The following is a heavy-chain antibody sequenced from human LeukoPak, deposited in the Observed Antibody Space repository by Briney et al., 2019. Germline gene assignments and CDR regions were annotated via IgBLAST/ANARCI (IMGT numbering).Heavy chain of an antibody. V-gene: IGHV4-59*01. CDR3: ARGNLEMAAVDY. Sequence: SETLSLTCAVYGGSFSGYYWSWIRQPPGKGLEWIAYIYYSGTTNYNPSLKSRVTTSVDTSKNQFSLKLSSVTAADTAVYYCARGNLEMAAVDYWGQGTLVTVSS. CDR1: GGSFSGYY. D-gene: IGHD5-24*01. CDR2: IYYSGTT. J-gene: IGHJ4*02.